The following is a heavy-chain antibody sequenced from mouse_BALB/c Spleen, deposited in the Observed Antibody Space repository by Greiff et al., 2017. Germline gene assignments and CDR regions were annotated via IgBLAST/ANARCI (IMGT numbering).Heavy chain of an antibody. CDR1: GFAFSSYD. CDR2: ISSGGGST. J-gene: IGHJ2*01. V-gene: IGHV5-12-1*01. CDR3: ASTEGYYFDD. Sequence: EVKLVESGGGLVKPGGSLKLSCAASGFAFSSYDMSWVRQTPEKRLEWVAYISSGGGSTYYPDTVKGRFTISRDNAKNTLYLQMSSLKSEDTAMYYCASTEGYYFDDGGQGTTLTVSS.